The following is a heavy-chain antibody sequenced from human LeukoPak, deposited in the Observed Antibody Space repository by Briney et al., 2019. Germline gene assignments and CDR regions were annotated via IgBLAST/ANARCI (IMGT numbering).Heavy chain of an antibody. J-gene: IGHJ4*02. CDR3: ARGTLYRGWSYYLDF. D-gene: IGHD6-19*01. CDR1: GDSLSLSFYY. CDR2: VYYSGTT. V-gene: IGHV4-39*07. Sequence: SETLSLTCSVSGDSLSLSFYYWGWVRQPPGKALEWIGSVYYSGTTSYNPSLKSRVNISVAMSKNHSSLRLKSVTAADTAMYYCARGTLYRGWSYYLDFWGQGSQVTVSS.